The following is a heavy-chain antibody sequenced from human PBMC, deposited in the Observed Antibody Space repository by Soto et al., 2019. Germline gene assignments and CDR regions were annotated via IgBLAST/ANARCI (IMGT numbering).Heavy chain of an antibody. CDR3: ARSRVFSRSPHFDY. D-gene: IGHD6-6*01. V-gene: IGHV6-1*01. CDR2: TYYRSKWYN. J-gene: IGHJ4*02. Sequence: QTLSVTCAISGNSVCTNSAAWNWNRQSPSSGLEWLGRTYYRSKWYNDYEVSVKSRIPINPDTSKNQFSLQLNSMTPEDKDEYYCARSRVFSRSPHFDYWGQGTLVTVS. CDR1: GNSVCTNSAA.